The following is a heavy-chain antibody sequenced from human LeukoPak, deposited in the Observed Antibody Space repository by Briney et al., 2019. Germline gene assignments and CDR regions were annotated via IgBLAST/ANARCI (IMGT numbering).Heavy chain of an antibody. CDR3: ARAPPAGYFDY. Sequence: ASVQVSCKPSVYTFTAYYMHWVRQAPGQGLEWMGWINPNSGGTNYAQKIQGRVTMTRDTSISTTYMELSRLRSDDTAVYSCARAPPAGYFDYWGQGTLVTVSS. V-gene: IGHV1-2*02. CDR1: VYTFTAYY. CDR2: INPNSGGT. J-gene: IGHJ4*02.